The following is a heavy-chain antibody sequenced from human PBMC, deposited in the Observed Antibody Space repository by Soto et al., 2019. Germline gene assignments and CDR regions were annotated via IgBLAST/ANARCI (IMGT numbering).Heavy chain of an antibody. J-gene: IGHJ5*02. D-gene: IGHD6-19*01. V-gene: IGHV3-13*01. Sequence: PGGSLRLSCAASGFTFSSYAMHWVRQAPGKGLEWVSAIGTAGDTYYPGSVKGRFTISRENAKNSLYLQMNSLRAGDTAVYYCARHYSSGWYNWFDPWGQGTLVTVSS. CDR3: ARHYSSGWYNWFDP. CDR2: IGTAGDT. CDR1: GFTFSSYA.